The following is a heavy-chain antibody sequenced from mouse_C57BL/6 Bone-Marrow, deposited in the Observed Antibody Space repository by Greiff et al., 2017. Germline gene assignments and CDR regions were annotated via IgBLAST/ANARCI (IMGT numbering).Heavy chain of an antibody. V-gene: IGHV1-55*01. CDR1: GYTFTSYW. CDR3: ARFSYGSSYGFAY. J-gene: IGHJ3*01. Sequence: QVQLQQPGAELVKPGASVKMSCKASGYTFTSYWITWVKQRPGQGLEWIGDIYPGSGSTNYNEKFKSKATLTVDTSSSTAYMQLSSLTSEDSAVYYSARFSYGSSYGFAYWGQGTLVTVSA. CDR2: IYPGSGST. D-gene: IGHD1-1*01.